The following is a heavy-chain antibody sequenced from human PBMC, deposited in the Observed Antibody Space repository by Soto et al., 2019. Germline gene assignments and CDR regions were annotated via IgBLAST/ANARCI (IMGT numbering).Heavy chain of an antibody. CDR2: INAGNGNT. D-gene: IGHD4-17*01. CDR1: GYTFTTYI. V-gene: IGHV1-3*01. J-gene: IGHJ4*02. CDR3: ARDRDYGVNYYFDY. Sequence: ASVKVSCKASGYTFTTYIMHWVRQAPEQRLEWMGWINAGNGNTKYSQKFQGRVTITRDTSASTAYMELSSLRSEDTAVYYCARDRDYGVNYYFDYWGQGTLVTVSS.